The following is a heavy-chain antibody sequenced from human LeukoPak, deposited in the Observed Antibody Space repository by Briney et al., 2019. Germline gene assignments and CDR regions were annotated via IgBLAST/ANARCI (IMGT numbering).Heavy chain of an antibody. V-gene: IGHV4-59*08. Sequence: SETLSLTRTVSGGSISSYYWSWIRQPPGKGLEWIGYIYYSGSTNYNPSLKSRVTISVDTSKNQFSLKLSSVTAADTAVYYCARARPYFDYWGQGTLVTVSS. J-gene: IGHJ4*02. CDR3: ARARPYFDY. CDR1: GGSISSYY. CDR2: IYYSGST.